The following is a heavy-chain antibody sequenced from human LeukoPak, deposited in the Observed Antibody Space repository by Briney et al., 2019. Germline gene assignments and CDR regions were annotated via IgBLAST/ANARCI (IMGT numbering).Heavy chain of an antibody. V-gene: IGHV1-18*01. Sequence: ASVKVSCKASGYTFTSYGISWVRQAPGQGLEWMGWISAYNGNTNYAQKLQGRVTMTTDTSTSTAYMELRSLRSDDTAVYYCAREDSSSWYYAFDIWGQGTMVTVSS. CDR3: AREDSSSWYYAFDI. J-gene: IGHJ3*02. D-gene: IGHD6-13*01. CDR2: ISAYNGNT. CDR1: GYTFTSYG.